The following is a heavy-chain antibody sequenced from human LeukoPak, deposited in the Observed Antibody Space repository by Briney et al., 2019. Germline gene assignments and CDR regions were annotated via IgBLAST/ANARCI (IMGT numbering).Heavy chain of an antibody. CDR3: ARVSYGAFGY. CDR2: IKQDGSEK. CDR1: RFTLGTYW. V-gene: IGHV3-7*01. D-gene: IGHD4-17*01. Sequence: GGSLRLSCAASRFTLGTYWMTWVRQGPGKGLEWVANIKQDGSEKYYVDSVKGRFIVSRDNAKNSLFLQMNSLRAEDTGVYYCARVSYGAFGYWGQGTLVTVSS. J-gene: IGHJ4*02.